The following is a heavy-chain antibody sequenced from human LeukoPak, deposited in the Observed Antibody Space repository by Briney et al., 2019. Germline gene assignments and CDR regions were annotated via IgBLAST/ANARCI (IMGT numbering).Heavy chain of an antibody. V-gene: IGHV3-30*02. CDR2: IRYDGSNK. Sequence: GGSLRLSCAASGLTFSSYGMHWVRQAPGKGLEWVAFIRYDGSNKYYADSVKGRFTISRDNSKNTLYLQMNSLRAEDMAVYYCAKDLSGITGYTYGRGIDYWGQGTLVTVSS. CDR1: GLTFSSYG. CDR3: AKDLSGITGYTYGRGIDY. J-gene: IGHJ4*02. D-gene: IGHD5-18*01.